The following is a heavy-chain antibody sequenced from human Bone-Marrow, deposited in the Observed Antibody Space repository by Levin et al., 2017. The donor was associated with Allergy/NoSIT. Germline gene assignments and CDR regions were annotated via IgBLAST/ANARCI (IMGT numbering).Heavy chain of an antibody. D-gene: IGHD1-1*01. CDR1: GFSFSNYG. V-gene: IGHV3-30*18. J-gene: IGHJ6*02. CDR2: VSRDGVGT. Sequence: GGSLRLSCAGSGFSFSNYGIHWVRQPPGKGLEWVAAVSRDGVGTYFGDSVKGRFSLSRDNAKNIVYLQMNSLRHDDAAVYYCSKDGTAPGMYSFVYGMDVWGQGASVTVSS. CDR3: SKDGTAPGMYSFVYGMDV.